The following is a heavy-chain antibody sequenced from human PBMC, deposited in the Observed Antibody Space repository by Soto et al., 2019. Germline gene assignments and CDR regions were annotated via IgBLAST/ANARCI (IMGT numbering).Heavy chain of an antibody. D-gene: IGHD3-3*01. V-gene: IGHV1-8*01. CDR3: ARGPSIRPYDFWSGYYFDY. Sequence: ASVKVSCKASGYTFTSYDINWVRQATGQGLEWMGWMNPNSGNTGYAQKFQGRVTMTRNTSISTAYMELSSLRSEDTAVYYCARGPSIRPYDFWSGYYFDYWGQGTLVTVSS. J-gene: IGHJ4*02. CDR1: GYTFTSYD. CDR2: MNPNSGNT.